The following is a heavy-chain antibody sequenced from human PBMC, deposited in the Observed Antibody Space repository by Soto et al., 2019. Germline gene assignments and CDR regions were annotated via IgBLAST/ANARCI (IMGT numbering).Heavy chain of an antibody. J-gene: IGHJ4*02. Sequence: EVQLVESGGGLVQPGGSPRLSCAASGFTFSSYWMSWVRQAPGKGLEWVANIKQDGSEKYYVDSVKGRFTISRDNAKNSLYLQMNSLRAEDTAVYYCARAGYCSSTSCYGKSNPIDYWGQGTLVTVSS. V-gene: IGHV3-7*01. CDR2: IKQDGSEK. CDR3: ARAGYCSSTSCYGKSNPIDY. D-gene: IGHD2-2*03. CDR1: GFTFSSYW.